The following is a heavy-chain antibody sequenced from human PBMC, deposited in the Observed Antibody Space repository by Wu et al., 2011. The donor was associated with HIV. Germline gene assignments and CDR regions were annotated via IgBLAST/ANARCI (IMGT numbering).Heavy chain of an antibody. CDR1: GGTFSSYA. CDR2: IIPIFGTA. V-gene: IGHV1-69*14. D-gene: IGHD1-26*01. CDR3: ARVGRVGATRAFDI. Sequence: QVQLVQSGAEVKKPGSSMKVSCTASGGTFSSYAISWVRQAPGQGLEWMGRIIPIFGTAIYAHKFQGRLTITADKSSNTASMELTSLKSEDTAVYYCARVGRVGATRAFDIWGQGTMVTVSS. J-gene: IGHJ3*02.